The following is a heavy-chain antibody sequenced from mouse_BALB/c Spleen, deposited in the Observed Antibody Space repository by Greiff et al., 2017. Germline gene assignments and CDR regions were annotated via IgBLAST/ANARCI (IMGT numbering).Heavy chain of an antibody. CDR2: INSNGGST. CDR3: ARRDYYGSSYWYFDV. D-gene: IGHD1-1*01. J-gene: IGHJ1*01. V-gene: IGHV5-6-2*01. CDR1: GFTFSSYY. Sequence: DVKLVESGGGLVKLGGSLKLSCAASGFTFSSYYMSWVRQTPEKRLELVAAINSNGGSTYYPDTVKGRFTISRDTAKNTLYLQMSSLKSEDTALYYCARRDYYGSSYWYFDVWGAGTTVTVSS.